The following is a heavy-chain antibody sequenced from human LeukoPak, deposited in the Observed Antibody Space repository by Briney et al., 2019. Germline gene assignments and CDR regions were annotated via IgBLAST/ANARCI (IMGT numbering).Heavy chain of an antibody. V-gene: IGHV1-2*02. CDR1: GYTFTGYY. CDR2: INPNSGGT. CDR3: ARDLLIHYYDSSGYYPAEYFQH. J-gene: IGHJ1*01. D-gene: IGHD3-22*01. Sequence: GASVKVSCKASGYTFTGYYMHWVRQAPGQGIEWMGWINPNSGGTNYAQKFQGRVTMTRDTSISTAYMELSRLRSDDTAVYYCARDLLIHYYDSSGYYPAEYFQHWGQGTLVTVSS.